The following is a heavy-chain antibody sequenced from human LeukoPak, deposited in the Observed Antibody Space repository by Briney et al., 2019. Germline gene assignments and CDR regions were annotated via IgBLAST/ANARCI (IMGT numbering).Heavy chain of an antibody. CDR2: ISSSSSYI. V-gene: IGHV3-21*01. J-gene: IGHJ4*02. Sequence: GGSLRLSCAASGFTFSSYSMNWVRQAPGKGLEWVSSISSSSSYIYYADSVKGRFTISRDNAKNSLYLQMNSLGSEDTAVYYCARGYCSSTSCKPYYFDYWGQGTLVTVSS. D-gene: IGHD2-2*01. CDR1: GFTFSSYS. CDR3: ARGYCSSTSCKPYYFDY.